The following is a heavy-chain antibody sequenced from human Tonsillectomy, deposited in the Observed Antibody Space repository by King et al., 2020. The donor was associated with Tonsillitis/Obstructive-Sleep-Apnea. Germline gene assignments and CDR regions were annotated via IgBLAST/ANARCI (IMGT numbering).Heavy chain of an antibody. D-gene: IGHD2-2*01. CDR2: INHSGST. Sequence: VQLQQWGAGLLKPSETLSLTCAVYGGSFSGYYWSWIRQPPGKGLEWIGEINHSGSTNYNPSLKSRVTISVDTSKNQFSLKLSSVTGADTAVYYCARGDIVVVPAAMVYYYYMDVWGKGTTVTVSS. V-gene: IGHV4-34*01. J-gene: IGHJ6*03. CDR3: ARGDIVVVPAAMVYYYYMDV. CDR1: GGSFSGYY.